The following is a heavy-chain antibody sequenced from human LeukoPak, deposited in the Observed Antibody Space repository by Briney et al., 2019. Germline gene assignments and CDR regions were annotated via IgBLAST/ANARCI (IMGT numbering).Heavy chain of an antibody. J-gene: IGHJ4*02. CDR3: ARGWFGEISYYFDY. Sequence: ASVKVSCKASGYTFTTYVINWVRQAPGQGLEWMGWINTNTGNPTHAQGFTGRFVFSSDTSVSTAYLRISSLKADDTAVYYCARGWFGEISYYFDYWGQGTLVTVSS. CDR1: GYTFTTYV. CDR2: INTNTGNP. D-gene: IGHD3-10*01. V-gene: IGHV7-4-1*02.